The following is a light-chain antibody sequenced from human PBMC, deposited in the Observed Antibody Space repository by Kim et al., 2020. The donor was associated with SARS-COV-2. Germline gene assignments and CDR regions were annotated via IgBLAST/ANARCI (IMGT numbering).Light chain of an antibody. CDR2: DVS. J-gene: IGLJ3*02. CDR1: SSDVGGYNY. Sequence: PGQSVTISCTGTSSDVGGYNYVSWYQQHPGKAPKLMIYDVSKRPSGVPDRFSGSKSGNTASLTISGLQAEDEADYYCYSYAGSAWVFGGGTKLTVL. V-gene: IGLV2-11*01. CDR3: YSYAGSAWV.